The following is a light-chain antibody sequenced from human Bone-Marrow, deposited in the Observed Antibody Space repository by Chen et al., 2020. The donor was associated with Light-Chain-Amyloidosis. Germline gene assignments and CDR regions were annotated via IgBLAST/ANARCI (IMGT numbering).Light chain of an antibody. CDR1: SSDVGGYNY. V-gene: IGLV2-14*01. CDR2: EVT. Sequence: QSALTQPASVSGSPGQSTTVSCTGTSSDVGGYNYVSWYQQHPGKAPKLILYEVTNRPSGVSNRFSGSKSGNTASLTISGLQAEDEADYYCSSFTSSNTWVFGGGTKLTVL. J-gene: IGLJ3*02. CDR3: SSFTSSNTWV.